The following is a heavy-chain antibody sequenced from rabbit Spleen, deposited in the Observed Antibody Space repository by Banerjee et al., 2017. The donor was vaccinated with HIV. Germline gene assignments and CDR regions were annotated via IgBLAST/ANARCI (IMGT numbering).Heavy chain of an antibody. CDR2: IDPVFGIT. V-gene: IGHV1S40*01. CDR3: ARDGAGGSYFAL. CDR1: GFTLSSYY. Sequence: QSLEESGGDLVKPGASLTLTCTASGFTLSSYYMNWVRQAPGKGLEWIGYIDPVFGITYYANWLYGRFSISRDNAQNTVFLQMTRLTAADTATYFCARDGAGGSYFALWGQGTLVTVS. D-gene: IGHD8-1*01. J-gene: IGHJ4*01.